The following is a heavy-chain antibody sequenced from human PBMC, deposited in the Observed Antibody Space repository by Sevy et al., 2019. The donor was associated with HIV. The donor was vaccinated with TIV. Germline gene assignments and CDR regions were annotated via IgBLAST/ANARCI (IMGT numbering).Heavy chain of an antibody. Sequence: GGSLRRSCAASGFTFSSYGMHWVRQAPGKGLEGVAFIRYDGSNKYYADSVKGRFTISRDNSKNTLYLQMNSLRAEDTAVYYCAKDFHTAMATGDYWGQGTLVTVSS. D-gene: IGHD5-18*01. CDR1: GFTFSSYG. V-gene: IGHV3-30*02. J-gene: IGHJ4*02. CDR3: AKDFHTAMATGDY. CDR2: IRYDGSNK.